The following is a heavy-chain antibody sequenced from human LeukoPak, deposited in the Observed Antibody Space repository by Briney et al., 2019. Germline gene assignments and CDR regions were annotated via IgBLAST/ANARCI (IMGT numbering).Heavy chain of an antibody. CDR2: IKQDGSEK. D-gene: IGHD2-2*01. Sequence: PGGSLRLSCAASGFTFSGYWMSWVRQAPGKGLDWVANIKQDGSEKYYVDSVKGRFTISRDNAKNSLYLQMNSLRAEDTAGYFCARGRYCSSTSCRYFDYWGQGTLVTVSS. CDR3: ARGRYCSSTSCRYFDY. CDR1: GFTFSGYW. J-gene: IGHJ4*02. V-gene: IGHV3-7*05.